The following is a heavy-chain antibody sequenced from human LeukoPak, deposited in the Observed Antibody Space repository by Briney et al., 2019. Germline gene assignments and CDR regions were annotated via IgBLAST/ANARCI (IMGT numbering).Heavy chain of an antibody. Sequence: QSGGSLRLSCAASGFTFSSYDASWVRQAPGRGLEWVSAISGSGDTTYYADSVKGRFTISRDNSKNTLYLQMNSLRAEDTAVYYCAKEWRYSSSWYQDYFDYWGQGTLVAVSS. CDR3: AKEWRYSSSWYQDYFDY. V-gene: IGHV3-23*01. D-gene: IGHD6-13*01. J-gene: IGHJ4*02. CDR2: ISGSGDTT. CDR1: GFTFSSYD.